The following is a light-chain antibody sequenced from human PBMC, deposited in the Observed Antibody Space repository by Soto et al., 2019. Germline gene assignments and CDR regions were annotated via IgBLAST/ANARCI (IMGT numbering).Light chain of an antibody. CDR2: DDA. CDR3: AAFYSSRTAMV. Sequence: QSVLTQPPSVSAAPGQSVTISCSGANSNIGENFVSWYQQFPGTAPKLLIYDDATRPSGIPERFSGPKSGTSATLGITGLQTGDEANYYCAAFYSSRTAMVFGGGTQLTVL. CDR1: NSNIGENF. J-gene: IGLJ2*01. V-gene: IGLV1-51*01.